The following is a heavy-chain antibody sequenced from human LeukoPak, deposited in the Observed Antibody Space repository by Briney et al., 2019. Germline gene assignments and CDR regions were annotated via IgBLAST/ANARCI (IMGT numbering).Heavy chain of an antibody. D-gene: IGHD2-15*01. CDR2: ISSSGST. CDR1: GDSISSGDYY. CDR3: ARGQVGCSGGSCYSGYYYYMDV. Sequence: PSETLSLTCTVSGDSISSGDYYWSWIRQPAGKGLEWIGRISSSGSTNYNPSLKSRVTISVDTSKNQFSLKLSSVTAADTAVYYCARGQVGCSGGSCYSGYYYYMDVWGKGTTVTVSS. V-gene: IGHV4-61*02. J-gene: IGHJ6*03.